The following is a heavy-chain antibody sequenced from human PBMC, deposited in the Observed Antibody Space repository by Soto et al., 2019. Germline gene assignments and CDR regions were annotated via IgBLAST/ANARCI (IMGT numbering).Heavy chain of an antibody. J-gene: IGHJ6*02. V-gene: IGHV4-39*01. CDR2: INYSGST. CDR1: GGSISSRSFY. D-gene: IGHD1-26*01. CDR3: ARQSGSYGLYFYGLDV. Sequence: KASETLSLTCTVSGGSISSRSFYWGWIRQPPGKGLQWIGAINYSGSTYYNPSLKSRVTISVDTSKSQFSLDLSSVTAADTALYFCARQSGSYGLYFYGLDVWGQGTTVTVSS.